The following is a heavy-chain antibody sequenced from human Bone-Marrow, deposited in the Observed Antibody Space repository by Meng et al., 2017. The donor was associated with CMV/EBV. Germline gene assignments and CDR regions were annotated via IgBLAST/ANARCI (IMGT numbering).Heavy chain of an antibody. Sequence: GGSLRLSCAASGFTFSSYAMSWVRQAPGKGLEWVSAISGNGGSTYYADSVKGRFTISRDNSKNTLYLQMNSLRAEDTAVYYCARDARPKVIIVGGGARFDYWGQGTLVTVSS. CDR2: ISGNGGST. CDR1: GFTFSSYA. V-gene: IGHV3-23*01. D-gene: IGHD3-10*01. CDR3: ARDARPKVIIVGGGARFDY. J-gene: IGHJ4*02.